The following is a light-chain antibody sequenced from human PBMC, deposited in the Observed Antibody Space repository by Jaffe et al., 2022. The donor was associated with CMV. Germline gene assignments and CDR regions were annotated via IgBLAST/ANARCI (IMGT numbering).Light chain of an antibody. V-gene: IGKV3-20*01. CDR3: QEYGSSPVVT. J-gene: IGKJ4*01. CDR1: QSVRSSY. CDR2: GTS. Sequence: EIVLTQSPGTLSLSPGERATLSCGASQSVRSSYLAWYQQKAGQAPRLLIYGTSSRATGIPDRFSGSGSGTDFTLTISRLEPEDFAMYYCQEYGSSPVVTFGGGTKVEIK.